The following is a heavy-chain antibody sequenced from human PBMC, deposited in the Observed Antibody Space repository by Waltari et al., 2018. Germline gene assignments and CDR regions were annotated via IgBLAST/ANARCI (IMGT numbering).Heavy chain of an antibody. Sequence: QVQLQESGPGLVKPSETLSLTCTVSGGSISSYYWSWIRQPAGKGLVWIGRLCTSGSTNYNSSLKCRVTITVVSSKNQFSLQLSSVTAADPAVYYYARADFWSCYSYYFDYWGQGTLVTVSS. J-gene: IGHJ4*02. D-gene: IGHD3-3*01. V-gene: IGHV4-4*07. CDR2: LCTSGST. CDR3: ARADFWSCYSYYFDY. CDR1: GGSISSYY.